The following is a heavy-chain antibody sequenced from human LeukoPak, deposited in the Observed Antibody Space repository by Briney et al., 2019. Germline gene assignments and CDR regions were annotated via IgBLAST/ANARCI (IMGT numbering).Heavy chain of an antibody. CDR3: ARGSVDFWSGYLNYYYYYGMDV. CDR1: GYTFTSYA. D-gene: IGHD3-3*01. Sequence: ASVKVSCKASGYTFTSYAMHWVRQAPGQRLEWMGWINAGNGNTKYSRKFQGRVTITRDTSASTAYMELSSLRSEDTAVYYCARGSVDFWSGYLNYYYYYGMDVWGQGTTVTVSS. J-gene: IGHJ6*02. V-gene: IGHV1-3*01. CDR2: INAGNGNT.